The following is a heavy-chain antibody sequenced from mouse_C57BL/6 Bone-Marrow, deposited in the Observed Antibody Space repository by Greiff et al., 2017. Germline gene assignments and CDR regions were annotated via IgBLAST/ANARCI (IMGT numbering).Heavy chain of an antibody. CDR1: GYTFTTYP. Sequence: QVQLQQPGAELVKPGASVKMSCKASGYTFTTYPIEWMKQNHGTSLEWIGNFHPYNDDTKYNEKFKGKATLTVANYSITVFFELCLLTSDYSAVDYFSSSSTFFYYFAYWGQGTTLTVSS. V-gene: IGHV1-47*01. CDR3: SSSSTFFYYFAY. D-gene: IGHD5-1*01. CDR2: FHPYNDDT. J-gene: IGHJ2*01.